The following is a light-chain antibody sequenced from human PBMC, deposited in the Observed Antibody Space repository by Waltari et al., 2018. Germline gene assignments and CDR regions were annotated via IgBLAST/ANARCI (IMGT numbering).Light chain of an antibody. J-gene: IGKJ4*01. V-gene: IGKV2-28*01. Sequence: DIVMTQSPLSLPVTPGEPASISCRSSQSLLHSNGKNYLDWYLQKPGQSPQLLMYVGSNRASGVPDRFSGSGSGTDFTLTISSLEPEDFAVYYCQQRSKWPLTFGGGTKVEIK. CDR1: QSLLHSNGKNY. CDR2: VGS. CDR3: QQRSKWPLT.